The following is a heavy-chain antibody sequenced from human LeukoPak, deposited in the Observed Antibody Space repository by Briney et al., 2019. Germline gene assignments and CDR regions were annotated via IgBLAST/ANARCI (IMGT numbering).Heavy chain of an antibody. CDR3: ARSFRLSPYGMDV. CDR2: IYYSGST. J-gene: IGHJ6*02. D-gene: IGHD2/OR15-2a*01. CDR1: GGSVSSYY. Sequence: SETLSLTCTVSGGSVSSYYWSWIRQPPGKGLEWIGYIYYSGSTNYNPSLKSRVTISVDTSKNQFSLKLSSVTAADTAVYYCARSFRLSPYGMDVWGQGTTVTVSS. V-gene: IGHV4-59*02.